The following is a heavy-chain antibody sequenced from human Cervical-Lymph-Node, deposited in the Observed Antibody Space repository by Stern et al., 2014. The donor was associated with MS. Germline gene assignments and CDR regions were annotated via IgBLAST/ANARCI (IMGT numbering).Heavy chain of an antibody. Sequence: QVQLQESGPGLVKPSETLSLTCTVSGGSISSSSYYWGWIRQPPGKGLEWIGSIYYSGSTYYNPSLKSRVTLSVDTSKNQLFLKLTSVTAADTAVFYCASHEGFYFDYWGQGALVTVSS. CDR3: ASHEGFYFDY. J-gene: IGHJ4*02. V-gene: IGHV4-39*01. CDR2: IYYSGST. CDR1: GGSISSSSYY.